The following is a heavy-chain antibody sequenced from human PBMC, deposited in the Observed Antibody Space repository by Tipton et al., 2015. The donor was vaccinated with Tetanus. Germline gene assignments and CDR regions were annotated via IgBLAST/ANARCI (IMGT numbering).Heavy chain of an antibody. D-gene: IGHD6-19*01. CDR1: GASISSNTYY. Sequence: TLSLTCTVSGASISSNTYYWGWIRQPPGKGLEWIASVSYSGSTNYNPSLKSRVTISADTSRNQFSLTLSSVTAADTAVYYCARGSGWADFWGQGTQVTVSS. V-gene: IGHV4-39*07. CDR3: ARGSGWADF. CDR2: VSYSGST. J-gene: IGHJ4*02.